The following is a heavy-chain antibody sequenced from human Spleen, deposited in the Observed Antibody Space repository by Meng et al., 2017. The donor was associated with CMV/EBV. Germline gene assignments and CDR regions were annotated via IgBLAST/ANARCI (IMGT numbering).Heavy chain of an antibody. CDR3: VHRIRDDSVGYWYFDL. J-gene: IGHJ2*01. V-gene: IGHV2-5*02. Sequence: QITLKESGPTLVKPTQTLTLTCTFSGFSLSTSGVGVGWIRQSPGKALEWLALIYWDDDKRYSPSLNSRLTITKDTSKNQVVLTMINMDPVDTATYYCVHRIRDDSVGYWYFDLWGRGTLVTVSS. D-gene: IGHD5/OR15-5a*01. CDR2: IYWDDDK. CDR1: GFSLSTSGVG.